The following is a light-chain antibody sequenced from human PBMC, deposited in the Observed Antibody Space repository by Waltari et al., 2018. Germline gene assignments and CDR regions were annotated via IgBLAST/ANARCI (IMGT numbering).Light chain of an antibody. V-gene: IGLV4-69*01. CDR1: SGHSSNI. J-gene: IGLJ3*02. Sequence: QLVVTQSPSASASLGASVKLTCTLSSGHSSNIIAWLQQQPEKGPRYLMKVNSDGSHSRGDGVPYRFSGSSSGAERHLTSSRLQAEDGADYYCQTGGHGTWVFGGGTKLTVL. CDR2: VNSDGSH. CDR3: QTGGHGTWV.